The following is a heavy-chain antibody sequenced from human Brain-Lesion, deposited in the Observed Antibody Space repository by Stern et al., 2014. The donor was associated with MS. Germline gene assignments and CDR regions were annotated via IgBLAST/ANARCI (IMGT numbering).Heavy chain of an antibody. D-gene: IGHD5-18*01. J-gene: IGHJ4*02. Sequence: QVQLQESGPGLVKPSQTLSLTCTVSGGSVGSGSYDWSWIRQPAGKGLEWIGRIYTTGSTYYNPSLKSRVSLSIDTSKNPFSLKLTSVTAADTAVYYCARDKEDTNMAFRYFDNWGQGTLVTVSS. CDR2: IYTTGST. V-gene: IGHV4-61*02. CDR1: GGSVGSGSYD. CDR3: ARDKEDTNMAFRYFDN.